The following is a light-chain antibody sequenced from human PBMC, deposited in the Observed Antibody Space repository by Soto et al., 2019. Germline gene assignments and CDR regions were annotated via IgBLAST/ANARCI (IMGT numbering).Light chain of an antibody. J-gene: IGKJ5*01. CDR3: QQYGTSPT. Sequence: EIVLTQSPGTLSLFPGERATLSCRASQSLITRYLAWYQQKPGQAPRLLLYGASNRATGIPDRFSGSGSRTDFTLTISRLEPEDFAVYSCQQYGTSPTFGQGTRLEIK. V-gene: IGKV3-20*01. CDR1: QSLITRY. CDR2: GAS.